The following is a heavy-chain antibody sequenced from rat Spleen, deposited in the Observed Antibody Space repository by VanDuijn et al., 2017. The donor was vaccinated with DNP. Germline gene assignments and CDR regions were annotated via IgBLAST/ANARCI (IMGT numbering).Heavy chain of an antibody. V-gene: IGHV5-31*01. CDR1: GFTFNNYW. D-gene: IGHD2-2*01. CDR3: ARPLDTYDWFAY. J-gene: IGHJ3*01. CDR2: ITSSGGST. Sequence: EVQLVESGGGLVRPGRSLKLSCVASGFTFNNYWMTWIRQVPGKGLEWVASITSSGGSTYYPDSVKGRFTISRDNAKNTLYLQMNSLRSEDTATYYCARPLDTYDWFAYWGQGTLVTVSS.